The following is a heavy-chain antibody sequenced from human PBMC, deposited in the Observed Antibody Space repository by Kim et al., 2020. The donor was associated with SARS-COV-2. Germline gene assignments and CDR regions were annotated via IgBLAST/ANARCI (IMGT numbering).Heavy chain of an antibody. CDR3: AKTIYGDHGAFDI. J-gene: IGHJ3*02. CDR2: ISGSGGNT. CDR1: GFTFSSYA. V-gene: IGHV3-23*01. Sequence: GGSLRLSCAASGFTFSSYAMNWVRQAPGKGLEWVSLISGSGGNTYYADSVKGRFTISRDNSKNTLYVQMNSLRAEDTAVYYCAKTIYGDHGAFDIWGQGTMVTVSS. D-gene: IGHD4-17*01.